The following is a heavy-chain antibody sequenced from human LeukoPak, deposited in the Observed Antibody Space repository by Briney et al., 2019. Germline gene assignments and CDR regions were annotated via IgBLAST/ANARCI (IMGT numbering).Heavy chain of an antibody. CDR1: GFTFSSYG. J-gene: IGHJ4*02. CDR2: IRYDGSNK. CDR3: AKDRGDYGDYVGLDY. D-gene: IGHD4-17*01. Sequence: PGGSLRLSCAASGFTFSSYGMHWVRQAPGKGLEWLALIRYDGSNKSYADSVKGRFTISRDNSKKTLYLQMNSLRAEDTAVYYCAKDRGDYGDYVGLDYWGQGTLVSVSS. V-gene: IGHV3-30*02.